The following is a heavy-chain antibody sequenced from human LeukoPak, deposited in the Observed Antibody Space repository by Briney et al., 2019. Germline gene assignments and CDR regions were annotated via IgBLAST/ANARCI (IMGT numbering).Heavy chain of an antibody. CDR3: ARRYYDTSGYYSLDY. CDR2: ISESGGST. CDR1: GFTFSNYA. J-gene: IGHJ4*02. Sequence: GGSLRLSCAASGFTFSNYAMSWVRQAPGKGLEWVSIISESGGSTNYADSLKGRFTISRDNSKNTLFLQMNSLRAEDTAVYYCARRYYDTSGYYSLDYWGQGTLVTVSS. D-gene: IGHD3-22*01. V-gene: IGHV3-23*01.